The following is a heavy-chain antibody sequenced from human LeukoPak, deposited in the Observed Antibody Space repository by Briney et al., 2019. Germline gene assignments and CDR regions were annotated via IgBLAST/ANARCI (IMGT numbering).Heavy chain of an antibody. D-gene: IGHD3-10*01. CDR1: GFTFSSYA. CDR3: ARDTEYYYGSGTIDY. V-gene: IGHV3-30-3*01. J-gene: IGHJ4*02. CDR2: ISYDGSNK. Sequence: GGSLRLSCAASGFTFSSYAMHWVRQAPGKGLEWVAVISYDGSNKYYADSVKGRFTISRDNSKNTLYLQMNSLRAEDTAVYYCARDTEYYYGSGTIDYWGQGTLVTVSS.